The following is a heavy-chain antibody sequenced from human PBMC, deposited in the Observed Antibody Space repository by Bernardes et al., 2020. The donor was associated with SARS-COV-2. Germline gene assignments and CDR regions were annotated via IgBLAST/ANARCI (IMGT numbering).Heavy chain of an antibody. CDR3: ARDSGYWTGYLDY. V-gene: IGHV3-21*06. J-gene: IGHJ4*02. CDR2: ISTSSSYI. Sequence: GGSLRLSCAASGFTFSSYTMNWVRQAPGKGLEWISSISTSSSYISYSDSVRGRFTISRDNAKNSVSLQMNSLRAEDTAVYYCARDSGYWTGYLDYWGQGTLVTVSS. CDR1: GFTFSSYT. D-gene: IGHD3-3*01.